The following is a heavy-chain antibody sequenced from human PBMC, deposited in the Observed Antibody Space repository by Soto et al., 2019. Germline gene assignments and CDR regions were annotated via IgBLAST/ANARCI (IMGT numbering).Heavy chain of an antibody. CDR2: LTGSSRFI. J-gene: IGHJ4*02. CDR1: GFAFRSYS. CDR3: ARGLDYYGSGTQLDY. Sequence: EVQLVESGGGRVQPGESLSLSCAASGFAFRSYSMNWVRQAPGKGLEWVSSLTGSSRFIDYADSVKGRFTISRDNANNSLYLQMNSLRAEYTAVYCCARGLDYYGSGTQLDYWGQGTLVTVSS. V-gene: IGHV3-21*01. D-gene: IGHD3-10*01.